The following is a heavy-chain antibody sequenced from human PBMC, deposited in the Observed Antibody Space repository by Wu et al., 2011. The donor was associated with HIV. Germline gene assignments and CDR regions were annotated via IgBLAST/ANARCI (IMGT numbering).Heavy chain of an antibody. CDR2: IIPIFGIA. D-gene: IGHD5-18*01. Sequence: QVQLVQSGAEVKKPGASVKVSCKASGYTFTSYGISWVRQAPGQGLEWMGRIIPIFGIANYAQKFQGRVTITADESTSTAYMELSSLRSEDTAVYYCARDRRGDVDTAMVTRELDYWGQGTLVTVSS. CDR3: ARDRRGDVDTAMVTRELDY. J-gene: IGHJ4*02. V-gene: IGHV1-69*18. CDR1: GYTFTSYG.